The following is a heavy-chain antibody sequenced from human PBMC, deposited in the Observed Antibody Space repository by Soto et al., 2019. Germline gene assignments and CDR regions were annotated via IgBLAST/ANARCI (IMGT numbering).Heavy chain of an antibody. V-gene: IGHV4-4*02. Sequence: SEKRSLTCAGSGDSIRRVNWWGWGRQSPGQGLEWIGDIYHTGITNYNPSLQSRVTISVDKFKNEFSLNLTSVTAADTAVYYCSISTGYFNLSLLSPCGQGT. J-gene: IGHJ1*01. CDR2: IYHTGIT. D-gene: IGHD3-9*01. CDR3: SISTGYFNLSLLSP. CDR1: GDSIRRVNW.